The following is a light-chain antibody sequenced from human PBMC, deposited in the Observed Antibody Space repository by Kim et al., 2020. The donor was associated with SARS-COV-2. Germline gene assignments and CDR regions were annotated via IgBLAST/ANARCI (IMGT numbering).Light chain of an antibody. CDR3: NSRESSTKHWM. Sequence: ALEQTVRITCQGDSLRNYYASWYQQKPGQAPVLVFFGKNNRPSGIPDRFSGSSSGNTASLTITAAQAEDEADYYCNSRESSTKHWMFGGGTQLTVL. CDR1: SLRNYY. V-gene: IGLV3-19*01. J-gene: IGLJ3*02. CDR2: GKN.